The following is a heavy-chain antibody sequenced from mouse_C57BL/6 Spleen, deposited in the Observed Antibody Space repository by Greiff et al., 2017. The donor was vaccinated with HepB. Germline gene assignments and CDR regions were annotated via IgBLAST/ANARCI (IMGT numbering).Heavy chain of an antibody. D-gene: IGHD1-2*01. CDR2: IYPGDGDT. CDR1: GYAFSSSW. Sequence: QVQLQQSGPELVKPGASVKISCKASGYAFSSSWMNWVKQRPGKGLEWIGRIYPGDGDTNYNGKFKGKATLTADKSSSTAYMQLSSLTSEDSAVYFCARSGYYGLGYWGQGTTLTVSS. CDR3: ARSGYYGLGY. V-gene: IGHV1-82*01. J-gene: IGHJ2*01.